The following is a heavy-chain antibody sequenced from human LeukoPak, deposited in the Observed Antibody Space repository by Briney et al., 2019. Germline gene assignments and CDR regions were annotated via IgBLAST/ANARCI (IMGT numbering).Heavy chain of an antibody. Sequence: GGSLRLSCVASEFSPTNFCMTWVRRAPGRGLEWVANIKHDGTEKFYVDSVKGRFTISRDNAKNSLYLQMNSLRAEDTAVYYCATFVGIVSGTYTVPGGLLVWGKGTTVTVSS. D-gene: IGHD2-2*03. V-gene: IGHV3-7*01. CDR3: ATFVGIVSGTYTVPGGLLV. J-gene: IGHJ6*04. CDR1: EFSPTNFC. CDR2: IKHDGTEK.